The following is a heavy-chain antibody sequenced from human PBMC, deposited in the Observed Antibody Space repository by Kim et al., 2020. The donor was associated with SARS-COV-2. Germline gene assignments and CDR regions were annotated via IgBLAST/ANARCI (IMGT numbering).Heavy chain of an antibody. D-gene: IGHD2-2*01. CDR1: GGSISSYY. V-gene: IGHV4-59*01. J-gene: IGHJ5*02. Sequence: SETLSLTCTVSGGSISSYYWSWIRQPPGKGLEWIGYIYYSGSTNYNPSLKSRVTISVDTSKNQFSLKLSSVTAADTAVYYCARDRSTSCYRCLDPWGQGTLVTVSS. CDR3: ARDRSTSCYRCLDP. CDR2: IYYSGST.